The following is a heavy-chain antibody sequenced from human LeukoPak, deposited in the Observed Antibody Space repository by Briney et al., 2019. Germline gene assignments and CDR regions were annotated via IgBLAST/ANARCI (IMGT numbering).Heavy chain of an antibody. J-gene: IGHJ4*02. CDR3: ARDSTGGYPDY. CDR2: ISPNSGGT. V-gene: IGHV1-2*02. Sequence: ASVKVSCKASGGTFTDYYIHWVRRAPGQGLEYMGWISPNSGGTNYAQMFQGRVTMTSDTSINTAFMELRSLRSDDTAVFYCARDSTGGYPDYWGQGTLVTVSA. CDR1: GGTFTDYY. D-gene: IGHD7-27*01.